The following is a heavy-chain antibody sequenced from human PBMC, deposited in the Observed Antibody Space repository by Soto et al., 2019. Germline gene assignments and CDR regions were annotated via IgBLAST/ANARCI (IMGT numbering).Heavy chain of an antibody. CDR2: ISAYNGNT. D-gene: IGHD6-19*01. V-gene: IGHV1-18*01. Sequence: ASVKVSCKASGYTFTSYGISWVRQAPGQGLEWMGWISAYNGNTNYAQKLQGRVTMTTDTSTSTAYMELRSLRSDDTAVYYRVGVSGWHNYFDYWGQGTLVTVSS. J-gene: IGHJ4*02. CDR3: VGVSGWHNYFDY. CDR1: GYTFTSYG.